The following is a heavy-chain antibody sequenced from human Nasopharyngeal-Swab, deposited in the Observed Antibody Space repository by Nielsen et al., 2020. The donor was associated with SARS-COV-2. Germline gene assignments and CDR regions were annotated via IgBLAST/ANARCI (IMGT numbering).Heavy chain of an antibody. CDR2: ISGTAGTI. CDR1: GFTFSNYE. D-gene: IGHD1-26*01. J-gene: IGHJ4*02. Sequence: GESLKISCAASGFTFSNYEMNWVRQAPGKGLEWLSYISGTAGTISYADSVKGRFTISTDNAKNSLYLQMNSLRAEDTAVYYCARVFGWELLRDGFDYWGQGTLVTVSS. CDR3: ARVFGWELLRDGFDY. V-gene: IGHV3-48*03.